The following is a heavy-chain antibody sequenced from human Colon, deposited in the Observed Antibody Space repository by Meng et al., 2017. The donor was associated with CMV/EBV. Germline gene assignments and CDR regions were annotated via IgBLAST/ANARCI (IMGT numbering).Heavy chain of an antibody. D-gene: IGHD2-2*01. CDR2: IYWDDDK. V-gene: IGHV2-5*02. Sequence: QITFKHSCPTLVKPPPTLTLTVTFSGFSLNTYEVGVGWFRQPPGKAPEWLALIYWDDDKRYRSSLGNRLTLTHDASKNQVVLTMTDMDPVDTATYYCAHKSLPAAFFDYWSQGTLVTVSS. J-gene: IGHJ4*02. CDR3: AHKSLPAAFFDY. CDR1: GFSLNTYEVG.